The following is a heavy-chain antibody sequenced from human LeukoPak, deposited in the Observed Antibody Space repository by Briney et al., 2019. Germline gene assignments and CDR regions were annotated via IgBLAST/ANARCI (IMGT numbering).Heavy chain of an antibody. CDR1: GGSISSYY. Sequence: SETLSLTCTVSGGSISSYYWSWIWQPPGKGLEWIGYIYYSGSTNYNPSLKSRVTISVDTSKNQFSLKLSSVTAADTAVYYCARGGVGGLLWFGELLQGTVSDYYYMDVWGKGTTVAISS. V-gene: IGHV4-59*01. D-gene: IGHD3-10*01. J-gene: IGHJ6*03. CDR2: IYYSGST. CDR3: ARGGVGGLLWFGELLQGTVSDYYYMDV.